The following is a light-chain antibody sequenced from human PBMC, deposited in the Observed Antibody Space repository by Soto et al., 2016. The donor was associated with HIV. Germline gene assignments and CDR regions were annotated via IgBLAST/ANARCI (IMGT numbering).Light chain of an antibody. CDR1: NLGNTY. CDR3: QAWDSSTTLYV. J-gene: IGLJ1*01. Sequence: SYALTQPPSVSVSPGQTASITCSGSNLGNTYASWYQQKLGQSPVLVIYQDTKRSSGIPERFSGSNSGDTATLTISGTQAIDEADYYCQAWDSSTTLYVFGTGTKVTVL. CDR2: QDT. V-gene: IGLV3-1*01.